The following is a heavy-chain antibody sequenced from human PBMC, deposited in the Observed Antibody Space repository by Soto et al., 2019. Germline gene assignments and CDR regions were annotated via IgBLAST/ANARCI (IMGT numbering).Heavy chain of an antibody. CDR2: ISSSSSYI. CDR1: GFTFSSYS. V-gene: IGHV3-21*01. J-gene: IGHJ6*02. CDR3: ARFYYDSSGYYPHPNYYYYGMDV. Sequence: GSLRLSCAASGFTFSSYSMNWVRQAPGKGLEWVSSISSSSSYIYYADSVKGRFTISRDNAKNSLYLQMNSLRAEDTAVYYCARFYYDSSGYYPHPNYYYYGMDVWGQGTTVTVSS. D-gene: IGHD3-22*01.